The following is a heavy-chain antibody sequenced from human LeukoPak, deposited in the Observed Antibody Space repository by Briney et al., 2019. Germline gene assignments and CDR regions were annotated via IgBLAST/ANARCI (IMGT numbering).Heavy chain of an antibody. Sequence: GGSLRLSCAASGFTFSRYAMTWVRQAPGKGLEWVSRVSGSGSTTYYADSVKGRFTISRDNSKNTLYLQMNSLRAEDTALYYCAKVAYCTSTTCYDDDYWGQGALVTVSS. V-gene: IGHV3-23*01. CDR2: VSGSGSTT. CDR3: AKVAYCTSTTCYDDDY. J-gene: IGHJ4*02. D-gene: IGHD2-2*01. CDR1: GFTFSRYA.